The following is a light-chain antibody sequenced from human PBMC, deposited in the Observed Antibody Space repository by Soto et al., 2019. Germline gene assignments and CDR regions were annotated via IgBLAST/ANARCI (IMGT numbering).Light chain of an antibody. CDR1: QSVSSY. CDR2: DAS. J-gene: IGKJ1*01. Sequence: EIVLTQSPATLSLSPGERATLSCRASQSVSSYLAWYQQKPGQAPRLLIYDASNRATGIPARFSGSGSGTDFTLTISRLEPEDFAVYFCQQYGSSASFGQGTKVDI. CDR3: QQYGSSAS. V-gene: IGKV3-11*01.